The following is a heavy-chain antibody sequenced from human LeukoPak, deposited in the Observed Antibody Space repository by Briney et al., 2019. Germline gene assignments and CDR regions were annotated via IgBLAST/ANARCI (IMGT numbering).Heavy chain of an antibody. Sequence: PSETLSLTCAVYGGSFSGYYWSWIRQPPGKGLEWIGEINHSGSTNYNPSLKSRVTISVDTSKNQFSLKLSSVTAADTAVYYCARGYYEFHYWGQGTLVTVSS. J-gene: IGHJ4*02. V-gene: IGHV4-34*01. CDR3: ARGYYEFHY. CDR1: GGSFSGYY. D-gene: IGHD3-3*01. CDR2: INHSGST.